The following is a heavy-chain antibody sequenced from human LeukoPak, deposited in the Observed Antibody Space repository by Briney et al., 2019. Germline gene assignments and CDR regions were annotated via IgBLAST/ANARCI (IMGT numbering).Heavy chain of an antibody. CDR2: ISAYNGNT. D-gene: IGHD3-10*01. CDR3: ARDRYYGSGSYYNPPYGMDV. CDR1: GYTFTSYG. Sequence: ASVKVSCKASGYTFTSYGISWVRQAPGQGLEWMGWISAYNGNTNYAQKLQGRVTMTTDTSTSTAYMELRSLRSDDTAVYYCARDRYYGSGSYYNPPYGMDVWGQGATVTVSS. J-gene: IGHJ6*02. V-gene: IGHV1-18*01.